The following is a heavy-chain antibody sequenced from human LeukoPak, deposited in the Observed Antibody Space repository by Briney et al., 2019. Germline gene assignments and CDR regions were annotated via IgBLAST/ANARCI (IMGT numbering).Heavy chain of an antibody. CDR2: IDPNSGVT. V-gene: IGHV1-2*02. Sequence: ASVKVSCKAAGYSFTVYYIHSVRQAAGQRLEWRGCIDPNSGVTNYAQKLQGRVAMTRETSISTAYMEVRRLRSDDSAIYYCERATRPPLDSWGQGTLVTVSS. CDR3: ERATRPPLDS. J-gene: IGHJ4*02. D-gene: IGHD1-1*01. CDR1: GYSFTVYY.